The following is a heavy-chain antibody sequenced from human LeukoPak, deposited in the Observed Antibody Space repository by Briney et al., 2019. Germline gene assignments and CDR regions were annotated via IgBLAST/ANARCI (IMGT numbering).Heavy chain of an antibody. CDR2: ISAYNGNT. Sequence: ASVNVSCKTSGYTFTRYVTSWVRQAPGKGLEWMGWISAYNGNTNYAQKLQGRVTMTTDTSTSTAYMELRSLRSDDTAVYYCARLPGIAVGYFDYWGQGTLVTVSS. D-gene: IGHD6-19*01. V-gene: IGHV1-18*01. CDR1: GYTFTRYV. CDR3: ARLPGIAVGYFDY. J-gene: IGHJ4*02.